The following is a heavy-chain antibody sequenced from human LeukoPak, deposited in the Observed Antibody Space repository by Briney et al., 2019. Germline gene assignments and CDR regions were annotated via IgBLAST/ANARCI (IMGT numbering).Heavy chain of an antibody. CDR3: ARAEPSHYYYYGMDV. V-gene: IGHV3-66*01. CDR2: IYSGGST. CDR1: GFTVSSNY. J-gene: IGHJ6*02. Sequence: GGSLRLSCAASGFTVSSNYMSWVRQAPGKGLEWVSVIYSGGSTYYADSVKGRFTISRDNSKNTLYLQMNSLRAEDTAVYYCARAEPSHYYYYGMDVWGQGTTVTVSS.